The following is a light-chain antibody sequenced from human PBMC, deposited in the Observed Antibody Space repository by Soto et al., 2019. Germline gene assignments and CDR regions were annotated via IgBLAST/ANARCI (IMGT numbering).Light chain of an antibody. Sequence: EIVLTQSPATLSSSPWETATLSCRASQYVGTRLAWYQHRPGQAPRLLLYYTSNRATGIPARFSGSGSGTDFTLTINSLAPEDFGVYYCQQRSNWPPEWTFGQGTKVDIK. V-gene: IGKV3-11*01. CDR2: YTS. CDR3: QQRSNWPPEWT. J-gene: IGKJ1*01. CDR1: QYVGTR.